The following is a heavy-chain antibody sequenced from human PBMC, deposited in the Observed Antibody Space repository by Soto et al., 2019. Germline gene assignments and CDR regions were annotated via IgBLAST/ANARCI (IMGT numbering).Heavy chain of an antibody. J-gene: IGHJ3*02. V-gene: IGHV3-23*01. CDR2: ISGSGGST. CDR3: AKAGRRITMIVVVPDAFDI. CDR1: GFTFSSYA. Sequence: VGSLRLSCAASGFTFSSYAMSWVRQAPGKGLEWVSAISGSGGSTYYADSVKGRLTISRDNSKNTLYLQMNSLRAEDTAVYYCAKAGRRITMIVVVPDAFDIWGQGTMVTVSS. D-gene: IGHD3-22*01.